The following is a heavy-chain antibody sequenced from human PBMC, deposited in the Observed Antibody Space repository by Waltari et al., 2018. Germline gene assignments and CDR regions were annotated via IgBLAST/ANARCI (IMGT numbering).Heavy chain of an antibody. J-gene: IGHJ4*02. CDR1: GGSFRGYY. CDR3: ARGSKGSSPSPFY. CDR2: INHRGST. Sequence: QVQLPQWGAGLLMPSETLSLTCAVYGGSFRGYYWCWIRQPPGKGLEWIGEINHRGSTNNPSLKSRVTISVDTSKNQFSLKLSSVTAADTAVYYCARGSKGSSPSPFYWGQGTLVTVSS. D-gene: IGHD1-26*01. V-gene: IGHV4-34*01.